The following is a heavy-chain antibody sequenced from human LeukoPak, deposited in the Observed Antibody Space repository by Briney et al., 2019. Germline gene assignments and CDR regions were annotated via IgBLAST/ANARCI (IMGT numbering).Heavy chain of an antibody. CDR1: GFTVSSNY. Sequence: PGGSLRHSCAASGFTVSSNYMDWVRQAPGKGLEWISYITKTSTSMYYADSVKGRFTISRDNGKNSLFLQMNSLRDADTAVYYCARGYDSGYYPPHLDYWGQGTLVTVSS. J-gene: IGHJ4*02. D-gene: IGHD3-22*01. CDR3: ARGYDSGYYPPHLDY. CDR2: ITKTSTSM. V-gene: IGHV3-48*02.